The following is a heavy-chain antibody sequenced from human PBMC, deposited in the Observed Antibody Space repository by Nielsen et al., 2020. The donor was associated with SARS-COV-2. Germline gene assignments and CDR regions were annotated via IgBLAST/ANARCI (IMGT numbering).Heavy chain of an antibody. V-gene: IGHV3-23*01. CDR3: AKDRTPSSGYYYYYYMDV. J-gene: IGHJ6*03. CDR2: ISGSGGST. Sequence: WIRQPPGKGLEWVSGISGSGGSTYYADSAKGRFTISRDNSKNTLYLQMNSLRAEDTAVYYCAKDRTPSSGYYYYYYMDVWGKGTTVTVSS.